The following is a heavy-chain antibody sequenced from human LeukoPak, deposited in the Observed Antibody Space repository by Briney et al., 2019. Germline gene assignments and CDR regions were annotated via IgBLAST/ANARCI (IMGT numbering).Heavy chain of an antibody. Sequence: PGGSLRLSCAASGFTFSTYNMNWVRQAPGKGLEWVSSISGSSSYIYYADSVKGRFSISRDNSKNTLYLQMNSLRAEDTAVYYCAKEGNTAMVSWGQGTLVTVSS. CDR3: AKEGNTAMVS. J-gene: IGHJ5*02. CDR2: ISGSSSYI. D-gene: IGHD5-18*01. CDR1: GFTFSTYN. V-gene: IGHV3-21*04.